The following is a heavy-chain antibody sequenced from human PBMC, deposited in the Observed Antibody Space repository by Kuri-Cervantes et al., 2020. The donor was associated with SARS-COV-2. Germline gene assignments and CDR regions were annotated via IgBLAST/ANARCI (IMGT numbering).Heavy chain of an antibody. CDR2: ISGPGGST. D-gene: IGHD5-12*01. J-gene: IGHJ4*02. CDR3: AKDTWIRAYYSDY. CDR1: GFTFGDHA. Sequence: GESLKISCAASGFTFGDHAMVWVRQAPGKGLEWVSAISGPGGSTYYADSVKDRFTISRDNSKKTLSLQMNSLRADDTAVYYCAKDTWIRAYYSDYWGQGTLVTVSS. V-gene: IGHV3-23*01.